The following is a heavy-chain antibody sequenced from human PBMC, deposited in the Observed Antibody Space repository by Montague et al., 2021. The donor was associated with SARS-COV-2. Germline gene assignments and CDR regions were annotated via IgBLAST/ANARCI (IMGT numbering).Heavy chain of an antibody. D-gene: IGHD3-10*01. V-gene: IGHV4-59*08. CDR1: NGSISGHY. J-gene: IGHJ4*02. CDR3: ARLGGSGCYLAFDY. Sequence: SETLSLTCTVSNGSISGHYWTWIRQSPGRGLEWLAYIHYRGTTDYNPSLKSRLTLSVDTSKNQFSLTLTSLTAADTAIYYCARLGGSGCYLAFDYWGQGTLVTVSS. CDR2: IHYRGTT.